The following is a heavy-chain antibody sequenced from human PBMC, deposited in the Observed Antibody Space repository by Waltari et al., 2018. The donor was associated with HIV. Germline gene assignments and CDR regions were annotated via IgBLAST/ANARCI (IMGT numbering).Heavy chain of an antibody. D-gene: IGHD3-16*01. J-gene: IGHJ4*02. Sequence: QLQLQESGPGLVKPSETLSLTCTVSGGSISSSSYYWGWIRQPPGKGLEWIGSIYYSGSTYYNPSLKSRVTISVDTSKNQFSLKLSSVTAADTAVYYCARHGARGMITFGEPFDYWGQGTLVTVSS. CDR3: ARHGARGMITFGEPFDY. CDR2: IYYSGST. CDR1: GGSISSSSYY. V-gene: IGHV4-39*01.